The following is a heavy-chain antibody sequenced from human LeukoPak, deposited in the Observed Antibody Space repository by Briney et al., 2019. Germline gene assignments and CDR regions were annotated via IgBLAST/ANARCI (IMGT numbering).Heavy chain of an antibody. V-gene: IGHV4-4*07. J-gene: IGHJ3*02. D-gene: IGHD5-18*01. CDR3: ARDYSYGYRRDAFDI. CDR1: GGSISSYY. Sequence: SETLSPTCTVSGGSISSYYWSWIRQPAGKGLEWIGRIYTSGSTNYNPSLKSRVTMSVDTSKNQFSLKLSSVTAADTAVYYCARDYSYGYRRDAFDIWGQGTMVTVSS. CDR2: IYTSGST.